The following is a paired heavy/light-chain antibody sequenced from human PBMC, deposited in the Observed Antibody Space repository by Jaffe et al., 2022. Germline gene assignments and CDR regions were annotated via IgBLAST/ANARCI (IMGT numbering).Light chain of an antibody. CDR1: QTISVY. J-gene: IGKJ4*01. CDR3: QQTYSAPLT. V-gene: IGKV1-39*01. Sequence: DIQMTQSPSSLSASIGDRVTITCRASQTISVYLNWYQQKPEKAPRLLIYASSTLQSGVPSRFGGSGSGTDFTLTISNLQPEDFATYYCQQTYSAPLTFGGGTKVDIK. CDR2: ASS.
Heavy chain of an antibody. CDR2: ISPTGST. CDR1: GGSLSYYY. Sequence: QVQLQQWGAGLLKPSETLSLTCAVYGGSLSYYYWSWIRQAPGKGLEWIGEISPTGSTNYNPSLKSRVTISVDTSKNQFSLKLSSVTAADTAVYYCARARPILTAYWRKNGGPYGGDSWGQGTLVTVSS. V-gene: IGHV4-34*01. D-gene: IGHD3-9*01. J-gene: IGHJ5*01. CDR3: ARARPILTAYWRKNGGPYGGDS.